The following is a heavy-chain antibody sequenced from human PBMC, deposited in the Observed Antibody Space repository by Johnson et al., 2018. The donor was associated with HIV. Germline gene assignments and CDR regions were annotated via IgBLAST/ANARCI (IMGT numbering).Heavy chain of an antibody. Sequence: EVQLVESGGGVVRPGGSLRLSCAASGFTFNDYAMSWVRLAPGKGLEWVSGINWNGGNTGYADSVKGRFTISRENAKNSLYLQMNSLRAEDTALYYCARARGYNFWSGYSKGGSFDIWGQGTVVTVSS. D-gene: IGHD3-3*01. CDR2: INWNGGNT. V-gene: IGHV3-20*04. CDR1: GFTFNDYA. CDR3: ARARGYNFWSGYSKGGSFDI. J-gene: IGHJ3*02.